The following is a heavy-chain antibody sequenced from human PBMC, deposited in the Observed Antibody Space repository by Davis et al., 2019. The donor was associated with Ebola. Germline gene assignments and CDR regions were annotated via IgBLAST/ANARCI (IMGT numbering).Heavy chain of an antibody. D-gene: IGHD2-15*01. CDR1: GFTFNIFP. CDR3: AKQSCSGGSCYLYFDY. CDR2: ISDSGRST. Sequence: GGSLRLSCAASGFTFNIFPMNWVRQAPGKGLEWVSGISDSGRSTYYLDSVKGRFTISRDNSQNTLFLQMNSLRAEDTAVYYCAKQSCSGGSCYLYFDYWGQGALVTVSS. V-gene: IGHV3-23*01. J-gene: IGHJ4*02.